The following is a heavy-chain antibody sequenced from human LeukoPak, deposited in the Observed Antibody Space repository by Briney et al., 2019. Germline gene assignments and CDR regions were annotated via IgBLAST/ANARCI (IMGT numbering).Heavy chain of an antibody. CDR3: ARHSGTYFDY. CDR2: IKQDGSEK. V-gene: IGHV3-7*01. D-gene: IGHD1-26*01. CDR1: GFTLSSYW. J-gene: IGHJ4*02. Sequence: GGSLRLSCAASGFTLSSYWMTWVRQVPGKGLEWLANIKQDGSEKYSVDSVKGRFTISRDNAKNSLYLQMNSLRAEDTAVYYCARHSGTYFDYWGQGTLVTVSS.